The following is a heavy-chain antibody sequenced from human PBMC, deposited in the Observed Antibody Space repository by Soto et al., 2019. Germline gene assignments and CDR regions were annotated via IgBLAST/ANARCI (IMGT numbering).Heavy chain of an antibody. CDR2: IITILGIA. V-gene: IGHV1-69*04. D-gene: IGHD3-3*01. Sequence: GASVKVSCKASGGAFSSYTISWVRQAPGQGLEWMGRIITILGIANYAQKFQGRVTITADKSTSTAYMELSSLRSEDTAVYYCAREFRVTIFGVVITKLYYFDYWGQGTLVTVSS. J-gene: IGHJ4*02. CDR1: GGAFSSYT. CDR3: AREFRVTIFGVVITKLYYFDY.